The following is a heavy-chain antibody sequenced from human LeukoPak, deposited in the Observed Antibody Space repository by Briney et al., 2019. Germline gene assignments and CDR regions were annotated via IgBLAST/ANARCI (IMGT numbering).Heavy chain of an antibody. Sequence: GASVKVSCKASGGTFSSYAISWVRQAPGQGLEWMGGIIPIFGTANYAQKFQGRVTITADESTSTACMELSSLRSEDTAVYYCASRSVRVVEAATSWDYYYGMDVWGQGTTVTVSS. CDR3: ASRSVRVVEAATSWDYYYGMDV. V-gene: IGHV1-69*13. J-gene: IGHJ6*02. CDR2: IIPIFGTA. CDR1: GGTFSSYA. D-gene: IGHD2-15*01.